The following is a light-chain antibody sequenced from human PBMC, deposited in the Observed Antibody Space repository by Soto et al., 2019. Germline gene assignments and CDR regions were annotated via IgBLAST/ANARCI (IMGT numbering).Light chain of an antibody. CDR3: QQYSTFFPWT. CDR1: QSISHY. Sequence: DMQMTQSPSTLSASVGDRVTITCRASQSISHYLAWYQQKPGKAPNLLIYDASSLETGVPSRFSGSGSGAEFTLTISSLQPDDFSTYYCQQYSTFFPWTFGQGTKVEVK. CDR2: DAS. J-gene: IGKJ1*01. V-gene: IGKV1-5*01.